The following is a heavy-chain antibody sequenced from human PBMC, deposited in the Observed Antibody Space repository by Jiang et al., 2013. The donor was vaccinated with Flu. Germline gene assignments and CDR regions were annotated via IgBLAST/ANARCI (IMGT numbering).Heavy chain of an antibody. D-gene: IGHD4-17*01. CDR2: IYYSGST. Sequence: GLEWIGYIYYSGSTYYNPSLKSRVTISVDTSKNQFSLKLSSVTAADTAVYYCAREALDYGDYSWYDAFDIWGQGTMVTVSS. V-gene: IGHV4-30-4*01. J-gene: IGHJ3*02. CDR3: AREALDYGDYSWYDAFDI.